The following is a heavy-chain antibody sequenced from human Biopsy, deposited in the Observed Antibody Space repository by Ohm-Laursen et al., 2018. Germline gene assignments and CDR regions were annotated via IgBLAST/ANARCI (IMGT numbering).Heavy chain of an antibody. V-gene: IGHV4-34*01. CDR3: ARGEYYAYWSGSRKLNYFDY. CDR1: GGSFSGTY. J-gene: IGHJ4*02. Sequence: GTLSLTCTVSGGSFSGTYWSWIRQTPGKGLEWIGEINNSGSTKYNPSFESRVTISVDTSKNQFSLNLFSVTAADAARYFCARGEYYAYWSGSRKLNYFDYWGQGTLVIVSS. CDR2: INNSGST. D-gene: IGHD3-3*01.